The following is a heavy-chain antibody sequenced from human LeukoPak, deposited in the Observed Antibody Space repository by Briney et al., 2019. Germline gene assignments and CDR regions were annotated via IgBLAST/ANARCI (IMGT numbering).Heavy chain of an antibody. D-gene: IGHD3-22*01. CDR2: MNSDGSTI. Sequence: PGGSLRLSCAASGFTFSNSWMHWVRQAPGEGLVWVSRMNSDGSTIDYADSVKGRFTISRDNSKNTLYLQMNSLRAEDTAVYYCARVRYSSGYYFDYWGQGTLVTVSS. V-gene: IGHV3-74*01. J-gene: IGHJ4*02. CDR3: ARVRYSSGYYFDY. CDR1: GFTFSNSW.